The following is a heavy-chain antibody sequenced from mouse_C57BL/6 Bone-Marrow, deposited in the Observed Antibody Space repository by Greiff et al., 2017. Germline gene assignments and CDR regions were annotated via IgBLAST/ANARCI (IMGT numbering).Heavy chain of an antibody. V-gene: IGHV1-82*01. CDR1: GYAFSSSW. J-gene: IGHJ4*01. D-gene: IGHD4-1*01. CDR2: IYPGDGDT. Sequence: QVQLQQSGPELVKPGASVKISCKASGYAFSSSWMNWVKQRPGKGLEWIGRIYPGDGDTNYNGKFKGKATLTADKSSSTAYMQLSSLTSEDSAVYFCARNSGAMDYWGQGTSVTVSS. CDR3: ARNSGAMDY.